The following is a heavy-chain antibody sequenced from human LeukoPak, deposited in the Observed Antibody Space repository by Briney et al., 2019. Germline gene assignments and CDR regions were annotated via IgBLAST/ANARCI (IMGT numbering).Heavy chain of an antibody. CDR3: ALVGATMAGDY. V-gene: IGHV1-18*01. Sequence: ASVKVSCKASGYTFTSYGISWVRQAPGQGLEWMGWISAYNGNTNYAQKLQGRVTMTEDTSTDTAYMELSSLRSEDTAVYYCALVGATMAGDYWGQGTLVTVSS. J-gene: IGHJ4*02. D-gene: IGHD1-26*01. CDR1: GYTFTSYG. CDR2: ISAYNGNT.